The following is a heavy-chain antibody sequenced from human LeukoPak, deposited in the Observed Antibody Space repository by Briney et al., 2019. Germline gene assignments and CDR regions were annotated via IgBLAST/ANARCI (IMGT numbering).Heavy chain of an antibody. V-gene: IGHV4-31*03. CDR1: GGSISSGGYY. Sequence: PSQTLSLTCTVSGGSISSGGYYWSWIRQHPGKGLEWIGYIYYSGSTYYNPSLKSRVTISVDTSKNQFSLKLSSGTAADTAVYYCARRGGSGSYYSIGYWGQGTLVTVSS. D-gene: IGHD3-10*01. CDR2: IYYSGST. J-gene: IGHJ4*02. CDR3: ARRGGSGSYYSIGY.